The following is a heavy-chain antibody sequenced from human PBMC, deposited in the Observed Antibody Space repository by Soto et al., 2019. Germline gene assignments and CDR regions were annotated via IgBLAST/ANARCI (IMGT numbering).Heavy chain of an antibody. V-gene: IGHV3-15*07. D-gene: IGHD3-22*01. CDR2: IKSKNDGGTT. J-gene: IGHJ4*02. Sequence: EVQLVVSGGGLVKPGGSLRLSCAVSGFNVNNAWMNWVRQAPGKGLEWVGRIKSKNDGGTTDYAAPVKGRFTISRDDSKNTVYLQMDSLKSEDTAVYYCRIGYDYWGQGTLVTVSS. CDR1: GFNVNNAW. CDR3: RIGYDY.